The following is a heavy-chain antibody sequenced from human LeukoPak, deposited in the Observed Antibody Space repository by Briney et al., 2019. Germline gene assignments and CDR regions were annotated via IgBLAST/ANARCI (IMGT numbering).Heavy chain of an antibody. CDR3: ARERRTGTTTYDAFDI. CDR2: INPSGGST. V-gene: IGHV1-46*01. J-gene: IGHJ3*02. CDR1: GYTFTSYY. D-gene: IGHD1-1*01. Sequence: ALVKVSCKASGYTFTSYYMHWVRQAPGQGLEWMGIINPSGGSTSYAQKFQGRVTMTRDTSTSTVYMELSSLRSEDTAVYYCARERRTGTTTYDAFDIWGQGTMVTVSS.